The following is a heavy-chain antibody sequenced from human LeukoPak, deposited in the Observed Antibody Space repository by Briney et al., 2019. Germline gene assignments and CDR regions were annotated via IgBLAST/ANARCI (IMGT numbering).Heavy chain of an antibody. J-gene: IGHJ4*02. V-gene: IGHV3-23*01. D-gene: IGHD3-10*01. CDR1: GVTFSTNV. CDR2: ISGRSETT. Sequence: GGSLRLSCAASGVTFSTNVMSWLRQAPGKGLEWVSTISGRSETTYYSDSVKGRFTISRDNPKNTLYLQMNSLRAEDTVIYYFANYGYDSGNRRFDYWGQGTLVTVSS. CDR3: ANYGYDSGNRRFDY.